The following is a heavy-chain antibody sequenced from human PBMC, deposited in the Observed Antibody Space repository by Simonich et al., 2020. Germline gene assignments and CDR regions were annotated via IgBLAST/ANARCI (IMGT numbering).Heavy chain of an antibody. Sequence: QLQLQESGPGLVKPSETLSLTCTVSGGSISSSSYYWGWIRQPPGKGLEWIGSIYYSGSTYYDPSLKSRVTISVDTSKNQFSLKLSSVTAADTAVYYCARHAGFAFDIWGQGTMVTVSS. V-gene: IGHV4-39*01. CDR2: IYYSGST. CDR1: GGSISSSSYY. J-gene: IGHJ3*02. D-gene: IGHD6-13*01. CDR3: ARHAGFAFDI.